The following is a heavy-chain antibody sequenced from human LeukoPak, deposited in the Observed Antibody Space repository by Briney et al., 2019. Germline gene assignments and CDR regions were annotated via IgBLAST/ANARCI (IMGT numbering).Heavy chain of an antibody. D-gene: IGHD2-2*01. CDR3: ARGYCSSTFCDLDFDY. Sequence: GGSLRLSCAASGFTFRSYAMHWVRQAPGKGLEGVAIISYDGSNKYYADSVRGRFAISRDNSKNTLYLQMNSLRLEDTAVYYCARGYCSSTFCDLDFDYWGQGTLVTVSS. CDR1: GFTFRSYA. V-gene: IGHV3-30*01. J-gene: IGHJ4*02. CDR2: ISYDGSNK.